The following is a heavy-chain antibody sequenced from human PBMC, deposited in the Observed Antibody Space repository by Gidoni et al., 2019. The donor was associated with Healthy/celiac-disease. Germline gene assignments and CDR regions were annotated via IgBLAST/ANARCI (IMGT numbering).Heavy chain of an antibody. CDR1: GLSFSSYA. J-gene: IGHJ4*02. D-gene: IGHD3-10*01. CDR2: ISGSGGST. Sequence: EVQLLEAGGGLVQPGGGLRRSCAASGLSFSSYAMSWVRQAPGEGLEWVSAISGSGGSTYYADSVKGRFTISRDNSKNTLYLQMNSLRAEDTAVYYCACIWFGELLSPPGYWGQGTLVTVSS. CDR3: ACIWFGELLSPPGY. V-gene: IGHV3-23*01.